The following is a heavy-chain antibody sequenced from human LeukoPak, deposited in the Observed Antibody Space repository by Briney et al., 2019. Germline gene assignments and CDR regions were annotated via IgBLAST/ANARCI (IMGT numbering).Heavy chain of an antibody. J-gene: IGHJ4*02. V-gene: IGHV3-23*01. Sequence: GGSLRLSCAASGFTFSSSAMSWVRQAPGKGLEWGVAISGNSDRTHYAASVKGRFTVSRDTSTNTLFLQLNSLRAEDTAIYYCAKLLRGVVVPYFDSWGQGTLVTVSS. CDR1: GFTFSSSA. CDR3: AKLLRGVVVPYFDS. D-gene: IGHD3-10*01. CDR2: ISGNSDRT.